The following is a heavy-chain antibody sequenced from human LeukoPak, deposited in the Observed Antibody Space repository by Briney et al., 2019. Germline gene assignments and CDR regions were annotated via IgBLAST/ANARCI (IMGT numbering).Heavy chain of an antibody. CDR1: GYTFTGYY. V-gene: IGHV1-2*04. CDR3: ARDSTAGTTGFGMDV. CDR2: INPNSGGT. J-gene: IGHJ6*04. Sequence: ASVTVSFKASGYTFTGYYMHWVRQAPGQGLEWTGWINPNSGGTNYAQKFQGWVTVARDTSISTAYMELSRLRSDDTAVYYCARDSTAGTTGFGMDVWGKGTTVTVSS. D-gene: IGHD1-1*01.